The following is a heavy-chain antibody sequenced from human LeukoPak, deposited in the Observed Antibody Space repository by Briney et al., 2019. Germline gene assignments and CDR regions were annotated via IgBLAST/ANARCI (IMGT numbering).Heavy chain of an antibody. CDR3: ARDRCSGGSCYSGYYGMDV. Sequence: GASVKVSCKASGYTFTGYYMHWVRQAPGQGLEWMGWINPNSGGTNYAQKFQGRGTMTRDTSISTAYMELSRLRSDDTAVYYCARDRCSGGSCYSGYYGMDVWGQGTTVTVSS. J-gene: IGHJ6*02. CDR1: GYTFTGYY. D-gene: IGHD2-15*01. V-gene: IGHV1-2*02. CDR2: INPNSGGT.